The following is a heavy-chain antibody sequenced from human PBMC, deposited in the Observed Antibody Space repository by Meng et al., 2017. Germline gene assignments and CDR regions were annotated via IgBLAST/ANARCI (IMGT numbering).Heavy chain of an antibody. CDR1: GYTPTSYA. D-gene: IGHD2-2*01. J-gene: IGHJ4*02. V-gene: IGHV7-4-1*02. Sequence: QVQVLQSGSELRKPGASVKVSCKASGYTPTSYAINWLRQAPGQGLQWMGWIDTKTGNPTYVPGFTGRLVFSLDTSVSTAYLQISGLKADDTAVYYCTRDGYSDCSRTSCFDSWGQGTLVTVSS. CDR3: TRDGYSDCSRTSCFDS. CDR2: IDTKTGNP.